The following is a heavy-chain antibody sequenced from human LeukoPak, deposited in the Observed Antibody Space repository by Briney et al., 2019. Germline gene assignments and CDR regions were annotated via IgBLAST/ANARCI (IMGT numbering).Heavy chain of an antibody. CDR3: ARAAGVAVAPVDY. V-gene: IGHV1-18*01. D-gene: IGHD6-19*01. Sequence: ASVKVSCKASGYTFTSYGVSWVRQAPGQGLEWMGWISAYNGNTNYAQKLQGRVTMTTDTSTNTAYMELRSLSSDDTAVYYCARAAGVAVAPVDYWGQGTLVTVSS. CDR1: GYTFTSYG. J-gene: IGHJ4*02. CDR2: ISAYNGNT.